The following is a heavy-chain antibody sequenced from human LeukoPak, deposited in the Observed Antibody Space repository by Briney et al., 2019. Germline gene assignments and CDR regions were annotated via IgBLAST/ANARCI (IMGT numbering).Heavy chain of an antibody. D-gene: IGHD1-1*01. CDR2: TKQDGSEK. V-gene: IGHV3-7*02. CDR3: ASLWDDGY. CDR1: GFSFSSSW. Sequence: GGSLRLSCAASGFSFSSSWMTWVRQAPGKGLEWVATTKQDGSEKFYVNSVKSRFTISRDNTKDSLYLQMNSLRADDTAVYYCASLWDDGYWGQGTLVTVSS. J-gene: IGHJ4*02.